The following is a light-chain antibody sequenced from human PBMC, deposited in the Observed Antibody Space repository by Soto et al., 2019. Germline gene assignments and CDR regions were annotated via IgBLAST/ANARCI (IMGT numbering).Light chain of an antibody. V-gene: IGKV3-11*01. Sequence: EIVLTQFPATLSLSPGDGATLSCRASQSVSSYLARYQQKRGQAPRLLIYDSSNRATGIPARFSGSGSGTDFSLIISSLEPEDFAVYYCQQRSNWPLTFGGGTKVDIK. CDR2: DSS. CDR3: QQRSNWPLT. J-gene: IGKJ4*01. CDR1: QSVSSY.